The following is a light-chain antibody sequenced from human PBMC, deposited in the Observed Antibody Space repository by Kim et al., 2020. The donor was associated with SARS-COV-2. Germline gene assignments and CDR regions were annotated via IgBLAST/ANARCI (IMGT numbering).Light chain of an antibody. V-gene: IGKV1-5*03. CDR3: QQYNSYSGK. CDR1: QSISNW. J-gene: IGKJ1*01. Sequence: AAVGDSVTITCRASQSISNWLAWYQQKPGKAPKLLIYKASTLESGVPSRFSGSGSRTEFTLTISSLQTDDFATYYCQQYNSYSGKFGQGTKVDIK. CDR2: KAS.